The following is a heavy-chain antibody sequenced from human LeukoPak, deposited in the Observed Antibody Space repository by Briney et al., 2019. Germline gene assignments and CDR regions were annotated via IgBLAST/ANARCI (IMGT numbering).Heavy chain of an antibody. V-gene: IGHV3-7*01. J-gene: IGHJ4*02. CDR2: IKQDGSGK. Sequence: GGSLRLSCAASGFTFSSYWMSWVRQAPGKGLEWVANIKQDGSGKYYVDSVKGRFTISRDNAKNSLYLQMNSLRAEDTAVYYCARDRDYYGSGSFDYWGQGTLVTVSS. CDR3: ARDRDYYGSGSFDY. D-gene: IGHD3-10*01. CDR1: GFTFSSYW.